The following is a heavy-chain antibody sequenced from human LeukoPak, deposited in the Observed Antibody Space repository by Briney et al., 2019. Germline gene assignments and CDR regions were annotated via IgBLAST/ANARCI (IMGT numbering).Heavy chain of an antibody. J-gene: IGHJ5*02. V-gene: IGHV4-38-2*01. CDR1: GYSISSGYY. Sequence: PSETLSLTCAVSGYSISSGYYWGWIRQPPGKGLEWIGSIYHSGSTYYNPSLKSRVTISVDTSKNQFSLKLSSVTAADTAVYYCARLSGKWTWGQGTLVTVSS. D-gene: IGHD1-26*01. CDR2: IYHSGST. CDR3: ARLSGKWT.